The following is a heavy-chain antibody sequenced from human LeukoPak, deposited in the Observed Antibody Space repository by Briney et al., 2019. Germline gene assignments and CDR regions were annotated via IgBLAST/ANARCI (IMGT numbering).Heavy chain of an antibody. CDR1: GFTFSSYW. CDR2: IKEDGSEK. J-gene: IGHJ5*02. CDR3: ARATASNWFDP. D-gene: IGHD5-18*01. V-gene: IGHV3-7*01. Sequence: PGGSLRLSCAASGFTFSSYWMSWVRQAPGKGLEWVANIKEDGSEKYYVDSVKGRFTISRDNAKNPLYLQMNSPRAEDTAIYYCARATASNWFDPWGQGTLVTVSS.